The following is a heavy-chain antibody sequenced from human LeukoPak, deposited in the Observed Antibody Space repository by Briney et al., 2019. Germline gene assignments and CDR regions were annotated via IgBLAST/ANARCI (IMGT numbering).Heavy chain of an antibody. Sequence: PGGSLRLSCTASGFALRNYVMTGVRQAPGKGLEWVSSVSGSGSHTYYADSVKGRFTISRDNFKNTLYLQMNSLRAEDTAIYYCAKTTTFEYGALDIWVRGTTVTVSS. CDR1: GFALRNYV. J-gene: IGHJ3*02. CDR2: VSGSGSHT. D-gene: IGHD3-9*01. CDR3: AKTTTFEYGALDI. V-gene: IGHV3-23*01.